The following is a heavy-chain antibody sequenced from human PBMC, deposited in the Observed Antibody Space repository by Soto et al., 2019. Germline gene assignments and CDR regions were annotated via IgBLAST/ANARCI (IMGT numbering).Heavy chain of an antibody. CDR2: ISAYNGNT. CDR3: ARDPPPPDY. CDR1: GYTFASYA. J-gene: IGHJ4*02. Sequence: QVQLVQSGAEVKKPGASVKVSCKASGYTFASYAISWMRQAPGQGLEWMGWISAYNGNTNYAQKLQGRVTMTTDTTTGTAYMALRSLRSDEKTVYFCARDPPPPDYWGQGTLVTVSS. V-gene: IGHV1-18*01.